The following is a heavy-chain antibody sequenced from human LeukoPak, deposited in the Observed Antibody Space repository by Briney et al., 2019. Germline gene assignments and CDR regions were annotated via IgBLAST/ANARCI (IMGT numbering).Heavy chain of an antibody. CDR1: GYTFTSYY. CDR2: INPSGGST. J-gene: IGHJ6*03. Sequence: ASVKVSCKASGYTFTSYYMHWVRQAPGQGLEWMGIINPSGGSTSYAQKFQGRVTMTRNTSISTAYMELSSLRSEDTAVYYCARGKDEDYYYYYYMDVWGKGTTVTVSS. CDR3: ARGKDEDYYYYYYMDV. V-gene: IGHV1-46*01.